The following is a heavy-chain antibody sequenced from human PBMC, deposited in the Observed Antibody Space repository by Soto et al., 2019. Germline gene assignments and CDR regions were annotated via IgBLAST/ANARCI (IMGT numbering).Heavy chain of an antibody. D-gene: IGHD6-13*01. Sequence: QVQLEESGGGVVQPGRSLRLSCAASGFTFSSYGMHWVRQAPGKGLEWVAVISYDGSNKYYADSVKGRFTISRDNSKNTLYLQMNSLRAEDTAVYYCAKIVAADPSFDYWGQGTLVTVSS. CDR1: GFTFSSYG. CDR3: AKIVAADPSFDY. V-gene: IGHV3-30*18. CDR2: ISYDGSNK. J-gene: IGHJ4*02.